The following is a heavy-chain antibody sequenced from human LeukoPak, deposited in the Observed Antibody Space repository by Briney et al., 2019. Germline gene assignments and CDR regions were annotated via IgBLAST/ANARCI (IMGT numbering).Heavy chain of an antibody. Sequence: GGSLRLSCAASGFTFGSPWMHWVRQAPGKGLVWVSRINSDGSATAYADSVKGRFTISRDNAENTLYLQMNSLSAEDTAVYYCARGTAGSHSSYFDYWGQGTLVTVSS. D-gene: IGHD6-13*01. V-gene: IGHV3-74*01. J-gene: IGHJ4*02. CDR1: GFTFGSPW. CDR3: ARGTAGSHSSYFDY. CDR2: INSDGSAT.